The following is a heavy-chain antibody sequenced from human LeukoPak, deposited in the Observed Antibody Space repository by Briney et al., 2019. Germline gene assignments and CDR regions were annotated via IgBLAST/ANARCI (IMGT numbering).Heavy chain of an antibody. CDR1: GGSISSGDYY. D-gene: IGHD3-3*01. Sequence: NPSETLSLTCTVSGGSISSGDYYWSWIRQHPGKGLEWIGYIYYSGTTYYNPSLKSRVTISVDTSTNQFSLELSSVTAADTAVYYCARVHRNWSGSLFGESENPDACDIWGQGTRVTVSS. V-gene: IGHV4-31*03. CDR2: IYYSGTT. CDR3: ARVHRNWSGSLFGESENPDACDI. J-gene: IGHJ3*02.